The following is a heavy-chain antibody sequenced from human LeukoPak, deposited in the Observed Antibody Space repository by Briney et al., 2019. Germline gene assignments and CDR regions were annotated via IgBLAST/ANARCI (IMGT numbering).Heavy chain of an antibody. CDR3: ARDRGRAKWFNFDY. CDR1: GGTFSSYA. J-gene: IGHJ4*02. Sequence: SVKVSCKASGGTFSSYAISWVRQAPGQGLEWMGGIIPIFGTANYAQKFQGRVTITTDESTSTAYMELSSLRSEDTAVYYCARDRGRAKWFNFDYWGQGTLVTVSS. CDR2: IIPIFGTA. D-gene: IGHD3-22*01. V-gene: IGHV1-69*05.